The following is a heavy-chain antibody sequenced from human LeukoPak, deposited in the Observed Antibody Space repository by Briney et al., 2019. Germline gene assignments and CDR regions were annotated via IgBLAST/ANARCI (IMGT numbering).Heavy chain of an antibody. CDR3: AKGCGTSCYAIDY. J-gene: IGHJ4*02. V-gene: IGHV3-23*01. D-gene: IGHD2-2*01. CDR2: ISGGGVTT. Sequence: GGSLRLSCVGSGFTSIAYALTWGRQAPGKGLEWVSGISGGGVTTYYADSVKGRFTISRDNSKNTLYLQMNSLRAEDTAVYYCAKGCGTSCYAIDYWGQGTLVTVSS. CDR1: GFTSIAYA.